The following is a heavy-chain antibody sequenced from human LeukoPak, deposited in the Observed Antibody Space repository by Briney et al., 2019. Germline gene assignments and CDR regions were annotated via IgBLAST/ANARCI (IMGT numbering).Heavy chain of an antibody. D-gene: IGHD1-26*01. J-gene: IGHJ6*03. Sequence: KAGGSLRLSCAASGFTFSSYSLNWVRQAPGKGLEWVSCISSSSTYIYYADSVKGRFTISRDNAKNSLYLQMNSLGPEDTAVHYCARDPYSGNYGNYYYYYMDVWGKGTTVTISS. V-gene: IGHV3-21*01. CDR3: ARDPYSGNYGNYYYYYMDV. CDR1: GFTFSSYS. CDR2: ISSSSTYI.